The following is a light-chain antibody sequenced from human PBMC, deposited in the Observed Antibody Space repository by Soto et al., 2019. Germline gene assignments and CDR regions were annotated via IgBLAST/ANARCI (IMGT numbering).Light chain of an antibody. CDR2: DVT. CDR3: SSDTSSITLI. J-gene: IGLJ2*01. V-gene: IGLV2-14*03. Sequence: QSVLTQPASVSGSPGQSITISCSGTSSDVGGYNYVSWFQQHPGKAPKPMIYDVTNRPSGVSNRFSGSKSGNTASLTISGLQAEDEADYSCSSDTSSITLIFGGGTKLTVL. CDR1: SSDVGGYNY.